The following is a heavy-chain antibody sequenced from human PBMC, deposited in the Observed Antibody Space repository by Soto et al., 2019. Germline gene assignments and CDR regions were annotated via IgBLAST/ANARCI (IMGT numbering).Heavy chain of an antibody. D-gene: IGHD6-13*01. CDR1: AGSISSGGYY. CDR2: THYSGKT. CDR3: ARAAGAGAGHDWFDP. V-gene: IGHV4-31*02. J-gene: IGHJ5*02. Sequence: SETLSLTCSVSAGSISSGGYYWSWIRQLPGKGLEWIGYTHYSGKTYLNPSLKSRVSISVDTSKNEFSLKVTSVTAADTAVYYCARAAGAGAGHDWFDPWGQGTLVTVSS.